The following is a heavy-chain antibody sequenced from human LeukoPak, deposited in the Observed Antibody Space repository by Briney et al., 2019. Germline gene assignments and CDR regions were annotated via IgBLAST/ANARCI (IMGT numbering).Heavy chain of an antibody. CDR3: ARVIYSGWQGELSD. CDR1: GFTFSGYW. CDR2: INSDGSTA. J-gene: IGHJ4*02. D-gene: IGHD6-19*01. V-gene: IGHV3-74*01. Sequence: GGSLRLSCAASGFTFSGYWMHWVRQAPGKGLVWVSRINSDGSTASYADSVMGRFTISRDNAKNTLYLQMNSLRAEDTAVYYCARVIYSGWQGELSDWGQGTLVTVSS.